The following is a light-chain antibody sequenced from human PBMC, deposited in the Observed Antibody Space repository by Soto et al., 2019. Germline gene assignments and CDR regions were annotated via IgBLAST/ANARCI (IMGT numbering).Light chain of an antibody. V-gene: IGKV3-20*01. J-gene: IGKJ1*01. CDR3: QQYVSSPT. Sequence: EIVLKQSPGTLALSTGERATLSCRASQSVTSTSLALYQQTPGQAPRLLIYGASIRATGIPDRFSGSGSGTDFTLSISRLEPEDFAVYYCQQYVSSPTFGQGTKVDI. CDR1: QSVTSTS. CDR2: GAS.